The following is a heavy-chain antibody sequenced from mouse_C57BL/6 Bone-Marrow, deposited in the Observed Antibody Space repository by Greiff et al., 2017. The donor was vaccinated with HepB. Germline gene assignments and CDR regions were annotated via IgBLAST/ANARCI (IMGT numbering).Heavy chain of an antibody. CDR3: ARDVTTVVAPVV. J-gene: IGHJ1*03. CDR1: GFTFSSYA. D-gene: IGHD1-1*01. V-gene: IGHV5-4*01. Sequence: EVQLVESGGGLVKPGGSLKLSCAASGFTFSSYAMSWVRQTPEKRLEWVATISDGGSYTYYPDNVKGRFTISRDNAKNNLYLQMSHLKSEDTAMYYCARDVTTVVAPVVWGTGTTVTVSS. CDR2: ISDGGSYT.